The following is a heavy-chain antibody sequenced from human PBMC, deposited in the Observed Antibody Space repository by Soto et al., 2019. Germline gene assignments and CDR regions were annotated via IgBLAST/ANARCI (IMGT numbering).Heavy chain of an antibody. Sequence: GGSLRLSCAASGFTFSSYSMNWVRQAPGKGLEWVSSISSSSSYIYYADSVKGRFTISRDNAKNSLYLQMNSLRAEDTAVYYCARDTYYYDSSGPQFDPWGQGTLVTVS. CDR2: ISSSSSYI. V-gene: IGHV3-21*01. D-gene: IGHD3-22*01. J-gene: IGHJ5*02. CDR3: ARDTYYYDSSGPQFDP. CDR1: GFTFSSYS.